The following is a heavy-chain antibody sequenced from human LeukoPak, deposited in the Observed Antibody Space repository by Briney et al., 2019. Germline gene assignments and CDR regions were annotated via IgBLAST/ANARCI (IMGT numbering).Heavy chain of an antibody. CDR2: IGYDGSDK. CDR1: GITFSSYG. V-gene: IGHV3-33*01. J-gene: IGHJ4*02. Sequence: GRSLRLSCAASGITFSSYGMHWVRQAPGKGLEWVAVIGYDGSDKYYADSVKGRFTISRDNSKNTLYLQMNSLRAEDTAVYYCARDYESLFDYWGQGTLVTVSS. D-gene: IGHD3-3*01. CDR3: ARDYESLFDY.